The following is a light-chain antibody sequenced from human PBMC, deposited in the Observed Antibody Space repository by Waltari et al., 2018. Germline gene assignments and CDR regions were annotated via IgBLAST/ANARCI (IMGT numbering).Light chain of an antibody. CDR1: QSVSGHY. J-gene: IGKJ5*01. CDR2: YTS. Sequence: VLTQSPGTLSLSAGERATLSCRASQSVSGHYLAWYQQQPGLSPRLIIHYTSPSATGIPYRFRGSGSGTDFTLTINRLGPEDFAVYFCQQYSASPHVTFGQGTRREIK. CDR3: QQYSASPHVT. V-gene: IGKV3-20*01.